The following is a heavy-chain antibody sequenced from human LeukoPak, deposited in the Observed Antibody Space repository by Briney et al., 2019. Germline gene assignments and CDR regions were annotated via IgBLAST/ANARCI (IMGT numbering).Heavy chain of an antibody. D-gene: IGHD6-13*01. CDR1: GFTFSSYG. CDR3: ARVAAAGFDY. Sequence: GGSLRLSCAASGFTFSSYGMHWVRQAPGKGLEWVSYISSSSSTIYYADSVKGRFTISRDNAKNSLYLQMNSLRAEDTAVYYCARVAAAGFDYWGQGTLVTVSS. J-gene: IGHJ4*02. V-gene: IGHV3-48*01. CDR2: ISSSSSTI.